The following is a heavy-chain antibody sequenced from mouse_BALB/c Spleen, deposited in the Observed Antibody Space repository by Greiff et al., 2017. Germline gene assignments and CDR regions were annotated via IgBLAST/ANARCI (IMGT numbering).Heavy chain of an antibody. V-gene: IGHV5-4*02. CDR2: ISDGGSYT. CDR3: ARQATVVAFDY. D-gene: IGHD1-1*01. CDR1: GFTFSDYY. J-gene: IGHJ2*01. Sequence: EVQLVESGGGLVKPGGSLKLSCAASGFTFSDYYMYWVRQTPEKRLEWVATISDGGSYTYYPDSVKGRFTISRDNAKNTLYLQMSSLKSEDTAMYYCARQATVVAFDYWGQGTTLTVSS.